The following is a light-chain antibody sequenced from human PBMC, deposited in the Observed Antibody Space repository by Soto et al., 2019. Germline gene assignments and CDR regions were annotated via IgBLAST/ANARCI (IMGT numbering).Light chain of an antibody. CDR3: SSYTSSSTWV. J-gene: IGLJ3*02. CDR1: SSDVGGYNY. Sequence: QSALTQPASVSGSPGQSSTISCTGTSSDVGGYNYVSWYQQHPGKAPKLMIYDVSNRPSGVSNRFSGSKSVNTASLTISGLQAEDEADYYCSSYTSSSTWVFGGGTKLTVL. V-gene: IGLV2-14*01. CDR2: DVS.